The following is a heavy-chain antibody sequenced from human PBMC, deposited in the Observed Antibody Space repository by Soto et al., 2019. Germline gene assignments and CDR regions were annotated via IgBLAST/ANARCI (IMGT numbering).Heavy chain of an antibody. CDR1: GFTFRSYW. CDR2: ISYDGSNK. D-gene: IGHD3-16*02. J-gene: IGHJ4*02. Sequence: GGSLRLSCAASGFTFRSYWMAWVRQAPGKGLEWVAIISYDGSNKYYADSVKGRFTISRDSSEKTLYLQMNSLRPEDTAVYYCAKALGELSPESYDYWGQGTLVTVSS. V-gene: IGHV3-30*18. CDR3: AKALGELSPESYDY.